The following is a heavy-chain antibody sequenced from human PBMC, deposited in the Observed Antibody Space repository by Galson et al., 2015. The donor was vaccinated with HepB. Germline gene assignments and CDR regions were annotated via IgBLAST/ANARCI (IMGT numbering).Heavy chain of an antibody. D-gene: IGHD2/OR15-2a*01. V-gene: IGHV3-30*18. CDR2: ISYDGSDK. CDR3: AKSFSVVDY. CDR1: GFTFSSYG. J-gene: IGHJ4*02. Sequence: SLRLSCAASGFTFSSYGMYWVRQAPGKGLEWVAVISYDGSDKYHADSVKGRFTISRDNSKNTVYLQMNSLSAEDTAMYYCAKSFSVVDYWGQGTLVTVAS.